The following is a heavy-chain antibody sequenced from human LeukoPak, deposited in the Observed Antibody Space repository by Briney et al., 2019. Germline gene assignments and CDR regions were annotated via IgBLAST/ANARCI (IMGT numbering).Heavy chain of an antibody. V-gene: IGHV4-59*01. Sequence: PSETLSLTCTVSGGSMSSYYWSWIRQPPGKGLEWIRYIYYSGSTNYNPSLKSRVTISVDTSKNQFSLKRSSVTAADTAVYYCARPLSSSGWYALDYWGQGNLVTVSS. CDR3: ARPLSSSGWYALDY. J-gene: IGHJ4*02. CDR2: IYYSGST. D-gene: IGHD6-19*01. CDR1: GGSMSSYY.